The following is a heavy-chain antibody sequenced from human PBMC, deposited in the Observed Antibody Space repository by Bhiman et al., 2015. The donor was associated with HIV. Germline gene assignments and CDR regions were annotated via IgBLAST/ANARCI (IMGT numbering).Heavy chain of an antibody. V-gene: IGHV3-23*04. Sequence: EVQLVESGGGLVQPGGSLRLSCAASGFTFSSYAMSWVRQAPGKGLEWVSAISDSGGSIYYADSVRGRFTISRDNSKNTLYLQMNSLRAEDTAVYYCAKDQLLPLRYFDYWGQGTLVTVSS. CDR1: GFTFSSYA. CDR3: AKDQLLPLRYFDY. D-gene: IGHD2/OR15-2a*01. J-gene: IGHJ4*02. CDR2: ISDSGGSI.